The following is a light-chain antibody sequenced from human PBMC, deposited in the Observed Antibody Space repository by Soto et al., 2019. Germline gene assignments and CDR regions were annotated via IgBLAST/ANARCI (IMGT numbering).Light chain of an antibody. Sequence: EIVLTQSPGTLSLSPGERATLSCRASQSVSRYLAWYQQKPGQAPRLLIYGASTRATGIPAGLSGSGSGTEFTLTISSLQSEDFASYFCQQYHDWRRTFGQGTKVDIK. V-gene: IGKV3-15*01. CDR3: QQYHDWRRT. CDR2: GAS. J-gene: IGKJ2*01. CDR1: QSVSRY.